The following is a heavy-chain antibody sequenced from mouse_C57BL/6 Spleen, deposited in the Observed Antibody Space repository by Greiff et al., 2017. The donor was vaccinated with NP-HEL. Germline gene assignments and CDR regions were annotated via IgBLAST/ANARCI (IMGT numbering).Heavy chain of an antibody. CDR3: VGGGYYWFAY. CDR1: GYTFTDYY. J-gene: IGHJ3*01. Sequence: QVQLQQSGAELVRPGASVKLSCKASGYTFTDYYINWVKQRPGQGLEWIARIYPGSGNTYYNEKFKGKATLTAEKSSSTAYMQLSSLTSEDSAVYFCVGGGYYWFAYWGQGTLVTVSA. V-gene: IGHV1-76*01. D-gene: IGHD2-3*01. CDR2: IYPGSGNT.